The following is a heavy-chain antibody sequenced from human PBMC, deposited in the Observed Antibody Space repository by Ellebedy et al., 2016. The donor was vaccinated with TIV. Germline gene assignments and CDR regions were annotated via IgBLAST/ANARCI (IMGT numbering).Heavy chain of an antibody. CDR2: INPDSGGT. D-gene: IGHD3-22*01. CDR3: ARVRRGSSGMDV. J-gene: IGHJ4*02. V-gene: IGHV1-2*02. CDR1: GYSFTANY. Sequence: ASVKVSCKASGYSFTANYIHWVRQAPGQGLEWMGWINPDSGGTNFAQNFQGRVTMTRDASINTVYMQLSRLQSDDTAVYYCARVRRGSSGMDVWGQGTLVTVSS.